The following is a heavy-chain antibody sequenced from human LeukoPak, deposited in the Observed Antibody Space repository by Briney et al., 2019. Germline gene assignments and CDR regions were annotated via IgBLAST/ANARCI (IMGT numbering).Heavy chain of an antibody. D-gene: IGHD5-18*01. V-gene: IGHV1-46*01. Sequence: ASVKVSCKASGYTFTGYYMHWERQAPGQGLEWMGIINPSGGSTSYAQKFQGRVTMTRDMSTSTVYMELSSLRSEDTAVYYCARDSEDTTMGPGYWGQGTLVTVSS. J-gene: IGHJ4*02. CDR2: INPSGGST. CDR1: GYTFTGYY. CDR3: ARDSEDTTMGPGY.